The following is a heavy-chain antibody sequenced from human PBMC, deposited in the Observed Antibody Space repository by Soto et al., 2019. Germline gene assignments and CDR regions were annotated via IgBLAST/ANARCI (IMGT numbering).Heavy chain of an antibody. CDR2: ISGSGGST. CDR3: AKGEQQLDYYYYYMDV. Sequence: GGSLRLSCAASGFTFSSYAMSWVRQAPGKGLEWVSAISGSGGSTYYADSVKGRFTISRDNSKNTLYLQMNSLRAEDTAVYYCAKGEQQLDYYYYYMDVWGKGTTVTVSS. J-gene: IGHJ6*03. D-gene: IGHD6-13*01. V-gene: IGHV3-23*01. CDR1: GFTFSSYA.